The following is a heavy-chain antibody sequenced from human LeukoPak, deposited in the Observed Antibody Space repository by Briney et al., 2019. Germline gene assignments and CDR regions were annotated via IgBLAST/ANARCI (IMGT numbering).Heavy chain of an antibody. J-gene: IGHJ4*02. CDR1: GYTFTSYG. CDR2: ISAYNGNT. Sequence: ASVKVSCKASGYTFTSYGISWVRQAPGQGLEWMGWISAYNGNTNYAQKLQGRVTMTTDTSTSTAYMELGSLRSDDTAVYYCARGPLITMVRGVIHYFDYWGQGTLVTVSS. V-gene: IGHV1-18*01. D-gene: IGHD3-10*01. CDR3: ARGPLITMVRGVIHYFDY.